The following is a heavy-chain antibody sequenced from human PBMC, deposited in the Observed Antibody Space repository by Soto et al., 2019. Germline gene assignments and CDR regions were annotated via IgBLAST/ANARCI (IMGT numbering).Heavy chain of an antibody. CDR3: ARGWGVVVVAATFAFDI. Sequence: SETLSLTCAVYGGSFSGYYWSWIRQPPGKGLEWIGEINHSGSTNYNPSLKSRVTISVDTSKNQFSLKLSSVTAADTAVYYCARGWGVVVVAATFAFDIWGQGTMVTVSS. J-gene: IGHJ3*02. D-gene: IGHD2-15*01. V-gene: IGHV4-34*01. CDR1: GGSFSGYY. CDR2: INHSGST.